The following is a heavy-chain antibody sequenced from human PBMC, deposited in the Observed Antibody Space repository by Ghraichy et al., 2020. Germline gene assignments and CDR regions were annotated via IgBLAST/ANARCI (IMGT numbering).Heavy chain of an antibody. Sequence: SVKVSCKASGGTFSSYAISWVRQAPGQGLEWMGGIIPIFGTANYAQKFQGRVTITADESTSTAYMELSSLRSEDTAVYYCARRRIGPYGMDVWGQGTTVTVSS. CDR3: ARRRIGPYGMDV. CDR1: GGTFSSYA. J-gene: IGHJ6*02. V-gene: IGHV1-69*13. CDR2: IIPIFGTA. D-gene: IGHD3-16*02.